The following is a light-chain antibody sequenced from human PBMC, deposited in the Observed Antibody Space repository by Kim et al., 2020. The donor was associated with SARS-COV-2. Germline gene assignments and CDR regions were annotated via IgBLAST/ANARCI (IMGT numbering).Light chain of an antibody. J-gene: IGLJ1*01. CDR2: DVT. CDR1: SSDVGAYDY. V-gene: IGLV2-8*01. Sequence: QSALTQPPSASGSPGQSVTISCAGTSSDVGAYDYVSWYQQHPGEAPKLLIYDVTKRPSGVPDRFSGSKSGNTASLTVSGLQTDDEADYYCSSYAGNTNFCIFGGGTKVTVL. CDR3: SSYAGNTNFCI.